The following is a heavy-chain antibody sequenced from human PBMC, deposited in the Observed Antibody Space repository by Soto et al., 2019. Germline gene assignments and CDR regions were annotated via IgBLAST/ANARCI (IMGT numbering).Heavy chain of an antibody. CDR3: ARSGGEMANDY. CDR1: GFTFSSYG. J-gene: IGHJ4*02. D-gene: IGHD2-21*01. Sequence: PGGSLRLSCAASGFTFSSYGMHWVRQAPGKGLEWVAVIWYDGSNKYYADSVKGRFTISRDNSKNTLYLQMNSLRAEDTAVYYCARSGGEMANDYWGQGTLVTVSS. CDR2: IWYDGSNK. V-gene: IGHV3-33*01.